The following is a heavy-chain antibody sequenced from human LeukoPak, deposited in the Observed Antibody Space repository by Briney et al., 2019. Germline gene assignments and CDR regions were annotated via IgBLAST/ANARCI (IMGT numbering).Heavy chain of an antibody. V-gene: IGHV1-18*01. CDR3: ARDGIQLWLHYFDY. J-gene: IGHJ4*02. D-gene: IGHD5-18*01. CDR2: ISAYNGNT. CDR1: GYTFTYYG. Sequence: ASVKVSCKASGYTFTYYGVSWVRQAPGQGLEWMGWISAYNGNTNYAQKLQGRVTMTTDTSTSTAYMELRSLRSDDTAVYYCARDGIQLWLHYFDYWGQGTLVTVSS.